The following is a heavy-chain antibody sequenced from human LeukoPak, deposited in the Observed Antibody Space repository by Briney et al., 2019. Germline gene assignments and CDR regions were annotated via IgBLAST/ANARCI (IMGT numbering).Heavy chain of an antibody. CDR1: GGSISSTNW. J-gene: IGHJ4*02. CDR2: IYHSGST. Sequence: SGTLSLTCAVSGGSISSTNWWSWVRQPPGKGLEWIGEIYHSGSTNYNPCLKSRVTISLDKSKNQFSLKLTSVTAADTAVYYCARDGSGIAVAGTIYYWGQGTLVTVSS. CDR3: ARDGSGIAVAGTIYY. V-gene: IGHV4-4*02. D-gene: IGHD6-19*01.